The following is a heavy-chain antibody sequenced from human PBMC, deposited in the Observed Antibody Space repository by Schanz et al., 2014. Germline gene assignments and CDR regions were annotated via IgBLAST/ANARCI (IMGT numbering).Heavy chain of an antibody. CDR3: ARDIKKQLVDSKDYYYGMDV. V-gene: IGHV3-21*02. CDR2: LSSSGLYT. Sequence: EVQLLESGGGLVQPGGSLRLSCAASGFSFRKSAMSWVRQAPGKGLEWVSSLSSSGLYTFYADLAGGRFTISRDDAKNSLFLEMNNLRTEDTAVYFCARDIKKQLVDSKDYYYGMDVWGQGTTVTVSS. J-gene: IGHJ6*02. CDR1: GFSFRKSA. D-gene: IGHD6-13*01.